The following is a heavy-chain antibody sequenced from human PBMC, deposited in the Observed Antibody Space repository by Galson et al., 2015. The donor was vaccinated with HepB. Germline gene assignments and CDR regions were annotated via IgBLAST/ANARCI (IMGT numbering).Heavy chain of an antibody. CDR1: GLTFSRNA. J-gene: IGHJ6*02. V-gene: IGHV3-23*01. CDR3: AKDIGDIWIYYGVDV. Sequence: SLRLSCAASGLTFSRNAMNWVRQAPGRGLEWVSGISDSGGRTYYEDSVKGRFTITRDSSKNTLYLQMNSLRAEDTAIYYCAKDIGDIWIYYGVDVWGQGTTVIVSS. D-gene: IGHD2-21*01. CDR2: ISDSGGRT.